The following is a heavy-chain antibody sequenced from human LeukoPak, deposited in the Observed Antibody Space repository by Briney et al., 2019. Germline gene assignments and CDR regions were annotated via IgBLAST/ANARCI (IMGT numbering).Heavy chain of an antibody. D-gene: IGHD4-17*01. CDR2: IYYSGST. Sequence: SETLSLTCTVSGGSISSSSYYWGWIRQPPGKGLEWIGSIYYSGSTHYNPSLKSRVTISVDTSKNQFSLKLSSVTAADTAVYYCARRRPTTGGIIFDPWGQGTLVTVSS. V-gene: IGHV4-39*01. J-gene: IGHJ5*02. CDR3: ARRRPTTGGIIFDP. CDR1: GGSISSSSYY.